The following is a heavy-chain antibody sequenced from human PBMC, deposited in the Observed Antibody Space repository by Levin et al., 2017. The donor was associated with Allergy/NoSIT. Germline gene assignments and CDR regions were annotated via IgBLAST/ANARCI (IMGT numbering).Heavy chain of an antibody. V-gene: IGHV1-24*01. Sequence: VASVKVSCKVSGYTLTELSMHWVRQAPGKGLEWMGGFDPEDGETIYAQKFQGRVTMTEDTSTDTAYMELSSLRSEDTAVYYCATDLAAAGMISSYWGQGTLVTVSS. CDR1: GYTLTELS. D-gene: IGHD6-13*01. J-gene: IGHJ4*02. CDR2: FDPEDGET. CDR3: ATDLAAAGMISSY.